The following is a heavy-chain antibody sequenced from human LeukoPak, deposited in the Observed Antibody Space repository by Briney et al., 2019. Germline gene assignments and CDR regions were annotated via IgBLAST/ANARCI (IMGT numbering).Heavy chain of an antibody. CDR2: MNPNSGNT. V-gene: IGHV1-8*02. CDR1: GYTSTGYY. D-gene: IGHD5-12*01. J-gene: IGHJ4*02. CDR3: ARGHLSGYEDY. Sequence: ASVKVSCKASGYTSTGYYMHWVRQAPGQGLEWMGWMNPNSGNTGYAQKFQGRVTMTRNTSISTAYMELSSLRSEDTAVYYCARGHLSGYEDYWGQGTLVTVSS.